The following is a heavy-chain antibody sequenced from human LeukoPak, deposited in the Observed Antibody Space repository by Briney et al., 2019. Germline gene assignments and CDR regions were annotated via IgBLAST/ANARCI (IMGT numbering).Heavy chain of an antibody. J-gene: IGHJ5*02. V-gene: IGHV4-30-4*01. CDR1: GGSITSGDYY. Sequence: SETLSLTCTVSGGSITSGDYYWSWICQPPGKGLEWIGYIYYSESTYYNPSLKSRVTFSVDTSKNHFSLKLTSVTAADTAVYYCARMVAATNWFDPWGRGTLATVSS. CDR3: ARMVAATNWFDP. CDR2: IYYSEST. D-gene: IGHD2-15*01.